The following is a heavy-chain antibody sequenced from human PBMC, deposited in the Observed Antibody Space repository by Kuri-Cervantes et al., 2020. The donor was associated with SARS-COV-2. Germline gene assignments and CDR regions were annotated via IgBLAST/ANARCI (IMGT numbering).Heavy chain of an antibody. CDR2: IKQDGSEK. J-gene: IGHJ4*02. CDR3: ARDRGYGSGSYSDY. D-gene: IGHD3-10*01. CDR1: GFTFSSYW. Sequence: GGSLRLSCAASGFTFSSYWMSWVRQAPGKGLEWVANIKQDGSEKYYVDSVKGRFTISRDNAKNSLYLQMNSLRVEDTAVYYCARDRGYGSGSYSDYWGQGTLVTVSS. V-gene: IGHV3-7*05.